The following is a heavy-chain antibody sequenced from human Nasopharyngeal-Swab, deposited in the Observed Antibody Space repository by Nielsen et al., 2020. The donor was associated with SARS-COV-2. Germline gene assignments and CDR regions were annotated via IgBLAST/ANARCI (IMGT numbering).Heavy chain of an antibody. CDR2: ISGSGGST. V-gene: IGHV3-23*01. J-gene: IGHJ6*02. Sequence: GESLKISCAASGFSFSSYAMSWVRQAPGKGLEWVSAISGSGGSTYYADSVKGRFTISRDKSKNTLYLQMNSLRAEDTAVYYCAKVMSYYGSGSYFYYYYYGMDVWGQGTTVTVSS. CDR3: AKVMSYYGSGSYFYYYYYGMDV. CDR1: GFSFSSYA. D-gene: IGHD3-10*01.